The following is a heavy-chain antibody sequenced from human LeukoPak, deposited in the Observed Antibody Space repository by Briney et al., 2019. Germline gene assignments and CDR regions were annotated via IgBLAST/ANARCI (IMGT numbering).Heavy chain of an antibody. CDR2: ISDIGSI. V-gene: IGHV4-59*08. J-gene: IGHJ4*02. Sequence: SETLSLTCTVSGGSMSPYYWSWIRQPPGKGLEWIAYISDIGSINYNPSLKSRVTISLDTSKNQFSLKLSSVTAADTAVYYCAGHHPRNTVDFWGQGTLVTVSS. D-gene: IGHD2/OR15-2a*01. CDR3: AGHHPRNTVDF. CDR1: GGSMSPYY.